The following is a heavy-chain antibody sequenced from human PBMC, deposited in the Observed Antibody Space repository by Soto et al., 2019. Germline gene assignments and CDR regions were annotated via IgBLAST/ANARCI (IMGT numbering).Heavy chain of an antibody. V-gene: IGHV4-30-4*01. CDR1: GGSISSGDYY. J-gene: IGHJ6*02. Sequence: QVQLQESGPGLVKPSQTLSLTCTVSGGSISSGDYYWSWIRQPPGKGLEWIGYIYYSGSTYYNPSLKRRVTISVDTSKHQFALKLSSVTAADTAVYYCARGVSDFWSGYYGMDVWGQGTTVTVSS. CDR2: IYYSGST. D-gene: IGHD3-3*01. CDR3: ARGVSDFWSGYYGMDV.